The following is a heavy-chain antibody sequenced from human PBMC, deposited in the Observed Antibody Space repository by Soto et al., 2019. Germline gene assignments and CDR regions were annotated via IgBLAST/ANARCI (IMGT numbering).Heavy chain of an antibody. V-gene: IGHV3-9*01. CDR2: ISWNSGSI. CDR1: GFTFDDYA. D-gene: IGHD5-12*01. CDR3: AKDQRGYSGYDSPLWDV. Sequence: PGGSLRLSCAASGFTFDDYAMHWVRQAPGKGLEWVSGISWNSGSIGYADSVKGRFTISRDNAKNSLYLQMNSLRAEDTALYYCAKDQRGYSGYDSPLWDVWGQGTTVTVSS. J-gene: IGHJ6*02.